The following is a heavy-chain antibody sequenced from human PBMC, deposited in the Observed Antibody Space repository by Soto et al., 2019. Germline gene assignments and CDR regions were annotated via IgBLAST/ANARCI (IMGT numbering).Heavy chain of an antibody. J-gene: IGHJ3*02. CDR1: GGTFSSYA. D-gene: IGHD2-2*01. V-gene: IGHV1-69*05. Sequence: SVKGSCKASGGTFSSYALSWVRQAPGQGLEWMGGIIPIFGTANYAQKFQGNVTITKDESTSTAYKEKSSLRSEKNAVYYYARARLCYCSRTSCPSRAFDIWGQGTMVTVSS. CDR2: IIPIFGTA. CDR3: ARARLCYCSRTSCPSRAFDI.